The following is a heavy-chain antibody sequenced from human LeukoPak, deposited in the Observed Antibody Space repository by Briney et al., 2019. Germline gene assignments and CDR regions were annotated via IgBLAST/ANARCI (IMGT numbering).Heavy chain of an antibody. V-gene: IGHV4-34*01. J-gene: IGHJ4*02. CDR1: GGSFSGYY. Sequence: PSETLSLTCAVYGGSFSGYYWSWIRQPPGKGLEWIGEINHSGSTNYNPSLKSRVTISVDTSKNQFSLKLSSVTAADTAVYYCARGVRGIAAVYYFDYWGQGTLVTVSS. D-gene: IGHD6-13*01. CDR3: ARGVRGIAAVYYFDY. CDR2: INHSGST.